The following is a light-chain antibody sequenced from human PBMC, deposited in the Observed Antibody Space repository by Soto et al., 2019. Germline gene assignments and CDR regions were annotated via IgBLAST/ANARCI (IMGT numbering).Light chain of an antibody. CDR2: DAS. Sequence: EIMLTQSPATLSLSPGERATLSCRASQSVSSYLAWYQQKPGQAPRLLIYDASNRATDIPARFSGSGSGTDFTLTISSLEPEDFAVYYCLQRSGWPWTFGQGTKMEIK. J-gene: IGKJ1*01. V-gene: IGKV3-11*01. CDR3: LQRSGWPWT. CDR1: QSVSSY.